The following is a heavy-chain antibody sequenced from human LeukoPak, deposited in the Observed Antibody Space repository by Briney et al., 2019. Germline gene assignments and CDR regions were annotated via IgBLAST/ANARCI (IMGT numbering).Heavy chain of an antibody. CDR1: GYTFTSYD. D-gene: IGHD4-23*01. CDR3: ASDYGGKSYDAFDI. CDR2: MNPNSGNT. V-gene: IGHV1-8*01. J-gene: IGHJ3*02. Sequence: GASVKVSCKASGYTFTSYDINWVRQATGQRLEWMGWMNPNSGNTGYAQKFQGRVTMTRNTSISTAYMELSSLRSEDTAVYYCASDYGGKSYDAFDIWGQGTMVTVSS.